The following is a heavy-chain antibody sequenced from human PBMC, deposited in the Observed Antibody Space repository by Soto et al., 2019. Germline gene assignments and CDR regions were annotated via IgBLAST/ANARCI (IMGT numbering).Heavy chain of an antibody. J-gene: IGHJ4*02. Sequence: RASVKVSCKASGYTFTSYGISWVRQAPGQGLEWMGWISAYNGNTNYAQKLQGRVTMTTDTSTSTAYMELRSLRSDDTAVYYCARDRYNDSSGYYPGIRYYFDYWGQGTLVTVSS. V-gene: IGHV1-18*01. CDR3: ARDRYNDSSGYYPGIRYYFDY. D-gene: IGHD3-22*01. CDR1: GYTFTSYG. CDR2: ISAYNGNT.